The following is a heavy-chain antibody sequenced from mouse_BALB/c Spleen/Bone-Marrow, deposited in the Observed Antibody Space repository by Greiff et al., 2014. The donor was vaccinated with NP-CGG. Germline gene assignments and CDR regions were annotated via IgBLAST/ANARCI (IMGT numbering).Heavy chain of an antibody. CDR2: IWSDGST. Sequence: VQLVESGPDLVAPSQSLSITCTVSGFSLTSYGVHWVRQPPGKGLEWLVVIWSDGSTTYNSALKSRLSISKDNSKSQVFLKMNSRQTDDTAMYYCARHDNDGYYLAYWGQGTLVTVSA. V-gene: IGHV2-6-2*01. D-gene: IGHD2-3*01. J-gene: IGHJ3*01. CDR1: GFSLTSYG. CDR3: ARHDNDGYYLAY.